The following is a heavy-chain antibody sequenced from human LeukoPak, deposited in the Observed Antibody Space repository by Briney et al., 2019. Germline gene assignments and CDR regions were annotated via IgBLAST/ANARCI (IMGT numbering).Heavy chain of an antibody. D-gene: IGHD3-3*01. Sequence: ASVKVSCKASGYTFTSYGISWVRQAPGQGLEWMGWISAYNGNTNYAQELQGRVTMTTDTSTSTAYMELRSLRSDDTAVYYCARDKRFLEWLPNWFDPWGQGTLVTVSS. CDR1: GYTFTSYG. CDR3: ARDKRFLEWLPNWFDP. V-gene: IGHV1-18*01. J-gene: IGHJ5*02. CDR2: ISAYNGNT.